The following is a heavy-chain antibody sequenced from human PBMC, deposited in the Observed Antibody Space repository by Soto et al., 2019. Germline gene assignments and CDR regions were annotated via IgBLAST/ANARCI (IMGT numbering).Heavy chain of an antibody. CDR3: ARPTVTTSWYFDL. D-gene: IGHD4-17*01. CDR2: ISYDGSNK. Sequence: QVQLVESGGGVVQPGRSLRLSCAASGFTFSSYAMHWVRQAPGKGLEWVAVISYDGSNKYYADSVKGRFTISRDNSKNTLYLKMNSLRAEDTAVYYCARPTVTTSWYFDLWGRGTLVTVSS. V-gene: IGHV3-30-3*01. CDR1: GFTFSSYA. J-gene: IGHJ2*01.